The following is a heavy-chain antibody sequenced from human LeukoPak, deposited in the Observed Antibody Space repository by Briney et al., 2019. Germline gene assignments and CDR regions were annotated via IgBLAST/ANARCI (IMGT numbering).Heavy chain of an antibody. J-gene: IGHJ6*02. CDR3: ARDPYCSISCYELWGMDV. CDR2: VSSDGNTK. D-gene: IGHD2-2*01. Sequence: GRSLRLSCAASGFTFRTYAIHWVRQAPGKGLEWVAVVSSDGNTKFYGDSVKGRFIISRDNSENTLYLQMNSLRAEDTAVYYCARDPYCSISCYELWGMDVWGQGTTVTVSS. V-gene: IGHV3-30-3*01. CDR1: GFTFRTYA.